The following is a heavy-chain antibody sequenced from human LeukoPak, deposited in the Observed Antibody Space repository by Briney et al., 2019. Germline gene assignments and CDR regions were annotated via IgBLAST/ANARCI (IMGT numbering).Heavy chain of an antibody. CDR1: GGSISSGGYY. V-gene: IGHV4-31*03. D-gene: IGHD3-22*01. CDR2: IYYSGST. J-gene: IGHJ3*02. Sequence: SETLSLTCTVSGGSISSGGYYWSWIRQHPGKGLEWIGYIYYSGSTYYNPSLKSRVTISVDTSKNQFSLKLSSVTAADTAVYYCARETTDYYDSSARRVGAFDIWGQGTMVTVSS. CDR3: ARETTDYYDSSARRVGAFDI.